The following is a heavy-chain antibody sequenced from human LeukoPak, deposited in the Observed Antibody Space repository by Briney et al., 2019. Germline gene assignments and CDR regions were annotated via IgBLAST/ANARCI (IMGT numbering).Heavy chain of an antibody. CDR1: GFTFSSYS. Sequence: PGGSLRLSCVASGFTFSSYSMNWVRQAPGKGLEWVLYISKGRPTIHYADSVKGRFTISRDNAKNSLYLQMNSLRDEDTAVYYCVRDPEALDYWGQGTLVTVSS. CDR3: VRDPEALDY. J-gene: IGHJ4*02. CDR2: ISKGRPTI. V-gene: IGHV3-48*02.